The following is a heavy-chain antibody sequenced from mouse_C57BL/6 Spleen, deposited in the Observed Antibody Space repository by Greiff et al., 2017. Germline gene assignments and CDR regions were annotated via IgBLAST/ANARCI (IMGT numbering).Heavy chain of an antibody. J-gene: IGHJ2*01. D-gene: IGHD2-3*01. CDR1: GYTFTSYN. V-gene: IGHV1-12*01. CDR2: IYPGNGDT. CDR3: ASSPSYDGYYYFDY. Sequence: LQQSGAELVRPGASVKMSCKASGYTFTSYNMHWVKQTPRQGLEWIGDIYPGNGDTSYNQKFKGKATLTVDKSSSTAYMQLSSLTSEDSAVYFCASSPSYDGYYYFDYWGQGTTLTVSS.